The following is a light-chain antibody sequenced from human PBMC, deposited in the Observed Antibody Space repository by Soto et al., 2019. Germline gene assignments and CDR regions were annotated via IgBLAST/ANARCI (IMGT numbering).Light chain of an antibody. CDR3: QQYNNWPTWT. CDR2: AAS. J-gene: IGKJ1*01. V-gene: IGKV1-9*01. CDR1: QGISRY. Sequence: IQLTQSPSSLSASVGDSVTITCRASQGISRYLAWYQQKPGRAPKLLISAASTLQSGVPSRFSGSGSGTDFTLSISSLQPEDFAVYYCQQYNNWPTWTFGQGTKVEIK.